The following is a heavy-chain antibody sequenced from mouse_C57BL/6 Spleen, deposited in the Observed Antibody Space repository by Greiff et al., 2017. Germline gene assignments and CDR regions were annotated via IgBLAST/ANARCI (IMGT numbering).Heavy chain of an antibody. D-gene: IGHD2-4*01. Sequence: ESGPGLVKPSQSLSLTCSVTGYSITSGYYWNWIRQFPGNKLEWMGYISYDGSNNYNPSLKNRISITRDTSKNQFFLKLNSVTTEDTATYYCARGENDYDGYAMDYWGQGTSVTVSS. J-gene: IGHJ4*01. CDR3: ARGENDYDGYAMDY. V-gene: IGHV3-6*01. CDR2: ISYDGSN. CDR1: GYSITSGYY.